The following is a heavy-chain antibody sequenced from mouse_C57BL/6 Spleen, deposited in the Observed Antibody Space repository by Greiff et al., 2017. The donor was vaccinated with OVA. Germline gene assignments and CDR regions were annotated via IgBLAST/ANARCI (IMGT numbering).Heavy chain of an antibody. Sequence: QVQLQQSGAELMKPGASVKLSCKATGYTFTGYWIEWVKQRPGHGLEWIGEILPGSGSTNYSEKFKGKATFTADTSSNTAYMQLSSLTTEDSAIYYCARGYYGNPAWFAYWGQGTLVTVSA. CDR1: GYTFTGYW. CDR3: ARGYYGNPAWFAY. V-gene: IGHV1-9*01. J-gene: IGHJ3*01. CDR2: ILPGSGST. D-gene: IGHD1-1*01.